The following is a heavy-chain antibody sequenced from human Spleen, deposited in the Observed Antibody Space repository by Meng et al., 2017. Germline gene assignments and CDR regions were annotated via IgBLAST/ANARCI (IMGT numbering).Heavy chain of an antibody. Sequence: SLKISCAASGFTFDDYAMHWVRQAPGKGLEWVSGISWNSGSIGYADSVKGRFTISRDNAKNSLYLQMNSLRVEDTAVYYCARHGYDTTGYYYLGGFDYWGQGTLVTVSS. CDR2: ISWNSGSI. V-gene: IGHV3-9*01. CDR1: GFTFDDYA. D-gene: IGHD3-22*01. J-gene: IGHJ4*02. CDR3: ARHGYDTTGYYYLGGFDY.